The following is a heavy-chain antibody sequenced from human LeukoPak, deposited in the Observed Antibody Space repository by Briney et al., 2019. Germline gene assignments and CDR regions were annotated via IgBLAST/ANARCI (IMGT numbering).Heavy chain of an antibody. Sequence: SETLSLTCTVSGGSISSYYWSWIRQPPGKGLEWIGYIYYSGSTNYNPSLKSRVTISVDTSKNQFSLKLSSVTAADTAVYYCAKVGQGIAAAHYWYFDHWGRGTLVTVSS. CDR1: GGSISSYY. CDR3: AKVGQGIAAAHYWYFDH. V-gene: IGHV4-59*01. J-gene: IGHJ2*01. CDR2: IYYSGST. D-gene: IGHD6-13*01.